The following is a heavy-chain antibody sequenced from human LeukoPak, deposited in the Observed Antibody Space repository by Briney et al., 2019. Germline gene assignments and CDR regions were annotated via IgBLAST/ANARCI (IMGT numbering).Heavy chain of an antibody. CDR3: ARVSTVTPLGFDY. Sequence: GGSLRLSCAASGFTFSSYSMNWVRQAPGKGLEWVSSISSSSSYIYYADSVKGRFTISRDNAKNSLYLQMNSLRAEDTAVYYCARVSTVTPLGFDYWGQGTLVTVSS. CDR1: GFTFSSYS. J-gene: IGHJ4*02. V-gene: IGHV3-21*01. CDR2: ISSSSSYI. D-gene: IGHD4-17*01.